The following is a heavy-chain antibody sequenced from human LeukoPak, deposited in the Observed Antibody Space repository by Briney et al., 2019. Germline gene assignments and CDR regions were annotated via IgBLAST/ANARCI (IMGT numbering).Heavy chain of an antibody. D-gene: IGHD2-2*01. V-gene: IGHV3-72*01. J-gene: IGHJ2*01. CDR3: VRAARYCSSTSCSYYWYFDL. CDR1: GFTFSDHY. Sequence: GGSLRLSCAASGFTFSDHYMGWVRQAPGKGLEWAGRTRNKASSYTTEYAASVEGRFTISRDDSRNSLYLQMNSLKTEDTAVYYCVRAARYCSSTSCSYYWYFDLWGRGTLVTVSS. CDR2: TRNKASSYTT.